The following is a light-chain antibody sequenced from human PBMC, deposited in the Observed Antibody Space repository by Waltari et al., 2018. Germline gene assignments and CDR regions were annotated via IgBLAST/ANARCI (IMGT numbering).Light chain of an antibody. CDR3: MQGTHWPYT. J-gene: IGKJ2*01. Sequence: DVVMTQSPLSLPVTLGQAASISCKSSQSLVHSDGKTHLTWFQQRPGQSPRRLIYRVSKRDSGVPDRFSGSGSGTDFTLKISRVEAEDIGVYYCMQGTHWPYTFGQGTKLDIK. CDR2: RVS. V-gene: IGKV2-30*02. CDR1: QSLVHSDGKTH.